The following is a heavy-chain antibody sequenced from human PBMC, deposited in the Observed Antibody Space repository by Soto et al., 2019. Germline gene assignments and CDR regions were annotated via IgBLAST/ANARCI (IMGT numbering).Heavy chain of an antibody. CDR3: ASRTAVTNYFDY. CDR2: ITGSGATT. D-gene: IGHD3-10*01. J-gene: IGHJ4*02. Sequence: PGGSLRLSCAASGFTFSSYAMNWVRQAPGKGLEWVSTITGSGATTYYTDSVKGRFTISRDNSKNTLYLQMNSLRAEDTAVYYCASRTAVTNYFDYWGQGSLVTVFS. V-gene: IGHV3-23*01. CDR1: GFTFSSYA.